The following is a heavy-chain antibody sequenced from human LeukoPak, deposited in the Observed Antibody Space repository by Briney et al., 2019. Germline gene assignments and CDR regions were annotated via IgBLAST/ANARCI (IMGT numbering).Heavy chain of an antibody. CDR1: GGSISSGGYY. J-gene: IGHJ4*02. Sequence: SETLSLTCTVSGGSISSGGYYWSWIRQPPGKGLEWIGYTYHSGSTYYNPSLKSRVTISVDRSKNQFSLKLSSVTAADTAVYYCAKGFIWREGYFDYWGQGTLVTVSS. V-gene: IGHV4-30-2*01. CDR3: AKGFIWREGYFDY. CDR2: TYHSGST. D-gene: IGHD3-16*02.